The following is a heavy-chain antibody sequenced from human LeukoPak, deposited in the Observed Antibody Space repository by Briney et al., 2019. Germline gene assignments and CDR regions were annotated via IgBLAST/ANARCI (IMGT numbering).Heavy chain of an antibody. CDR2: IVVGSGNT. CDR1: GFTFTSSA. D-gene: IGHD3-16*02. J-gene: IGHJ3*02. Sequence: SVKVSCKASGFTFTSSAVQWVRQARGQRLEWIGWIVVGSGNTNYAQKFQERVTITRDMSTSTAYMELSSLRSEDTAVYYCAAEPSIGDAFDIWGQGTMVTVSS. V-gene: IGHV1-58*01. CDR3: AAEPSIGDAFDI.